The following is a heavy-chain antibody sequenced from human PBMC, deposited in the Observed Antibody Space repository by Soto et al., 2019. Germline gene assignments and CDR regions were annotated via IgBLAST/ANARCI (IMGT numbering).Heavy chain of an antibody. V-gene: IGHV1-58*02. CDR1: GFTFTSSA. J-gene: IGHJ4*02. D-gene: IGHD2-2*01. Sequence: SVKVSCKASGFTFTSSAMQWVRQARGQRLEWIGWIVVGSGNTNYAQKFQERVTITRDMSTSTAYMELSSLRSEDTAVYYCARVAVVTSAPKSLDVRSGYLYYFDYWGQGTLVTVS. CDR3: ARVAVVTSAPKSLDVRSGYLYYFDY. CDR2: IVVGSGNT.